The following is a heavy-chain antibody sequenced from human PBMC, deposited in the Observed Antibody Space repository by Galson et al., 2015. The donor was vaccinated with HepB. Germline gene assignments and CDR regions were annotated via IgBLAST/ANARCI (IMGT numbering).Heavy chain of an antibody. V-gene: IGHV3-11*05. CDR3: ARGGRSLAVAGGDY. D-gene: IGHD6-19*01. Sequence: SLRLSCAASGFTFSDYYMSWIRQAPGKGLEWVSYISSSSSYTNYADSVKGRFTISRDNAKNSLYLQMNSLRAEDTAVYYCARGGRSLAVAGGDYWGQGTLVTVSS. CDR1: GFTFSDYY. CDR2: ISSSSSYT. J-gene: IGHJ4*02.